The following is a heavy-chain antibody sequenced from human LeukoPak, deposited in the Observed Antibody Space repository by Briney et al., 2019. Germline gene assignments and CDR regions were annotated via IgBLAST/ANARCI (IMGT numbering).Heavy chain of an antibody. CDR1: GFTFSSYA. J-gene: IGHJ4*02. Sequence: PGGSLRLSCAASGFTFSSYAMSWVRQAPGKGLEWVSALSGSGGSTYYADSVKGRFTISRDNSKNTLYLQLNSLRAEDTALYYCAKRVVVTAKTYYFDYWGQGTLVTVSS. V-gene: IGHV3-23*01. D-gene: IGHD2-21*02. CDR2: LSGSGGST. CDR3: AKRVVVTAKTYYFDY.